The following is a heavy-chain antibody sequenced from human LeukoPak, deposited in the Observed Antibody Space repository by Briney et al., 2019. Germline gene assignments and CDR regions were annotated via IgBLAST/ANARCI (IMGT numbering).Heavy chain of an antibody. D-gene: IGHD2-15*01. CDR2: IWYDGSNK. Sequence: GGSLRLSCEASGFTFSRFGMHWVRQAPGKGLEWVAVIWYDGSNKYYADSVKGRFTISRDISKNTLYLQMNSLRAEDTAVYYCAKDELLLGAFDIWGQGTMVTVPS. CDR1: GFTFSRFG. CDR3: AKDELLLGAFDI. V-gene: IGHV3-30*02. J-gene: IGHJ3*02.